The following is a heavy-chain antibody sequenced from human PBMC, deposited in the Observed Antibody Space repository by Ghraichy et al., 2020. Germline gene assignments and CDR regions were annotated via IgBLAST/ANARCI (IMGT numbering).Heavy chain of an antibody. Sequence: GESLNISCAASGFTFSSYTMNWVRQAPGRGLEWVSAISGSGRSTYYADSVKGRFTISRDNSKNTLFLQMNSLRAEDTAVYYCAKSRGWGTDYFFDLWGRGTLVTVSS. V-gene: IGHV3-23*01. CDR2: ISGSGRST. CDR1: GFTFSSYT. J-gene: IGHJ2*01. CDR3: AKSRGWGTDYFFDL. D-gene: IGHD2/OR15-2a*01.